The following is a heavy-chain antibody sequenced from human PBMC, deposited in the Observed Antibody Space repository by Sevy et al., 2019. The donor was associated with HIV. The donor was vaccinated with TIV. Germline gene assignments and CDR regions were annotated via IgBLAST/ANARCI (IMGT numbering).Heavy chain of an antibody. Sequence: ASVKVSCKVSGRTFRNYAISWVRQAPGQGLEWMGGIIPMFDTPNYVQKFQGRVTITADESTSTAYMELSSLRSDDTAVYYCARSISWYATFDYWGQGTLVTVSS. CDR1: GRTFRNYA. J-gene: IGHJ4*02. V-gene: IGHV1-69*13. CDR3: ARSISWYATFDY. D-gene: IGHD6-13*01. CDR2: IIPMFDTP.